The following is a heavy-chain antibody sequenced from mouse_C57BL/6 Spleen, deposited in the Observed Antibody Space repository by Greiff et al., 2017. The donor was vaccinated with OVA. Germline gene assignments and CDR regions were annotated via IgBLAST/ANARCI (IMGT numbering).Heavy chain of an antibody. V-gene: IGHV5-17*01. J-gene: IGHJ4*01. D-gene: IGHD2-1*01. CDR3: AYYYGNYYYAMDY. Sequence: EVKVVESGGGLVKPGGSLKLSCAASGFTFSDYGMHWVRQAPEKGLEWVAYISSGSSTIYYADTVKGRFTISRDNAKNTLFLQMTSLRSEDTAMYYCAYYYGNYYYAMDYWGQGTSVTVSS. CDR2: ISSGSSTI. CDR1: GFTFSDYG.